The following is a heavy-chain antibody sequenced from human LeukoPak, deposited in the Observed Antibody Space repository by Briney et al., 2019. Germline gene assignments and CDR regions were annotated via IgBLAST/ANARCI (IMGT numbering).Heavy chain of an antibody. CDR3: ARMALTKSDAFDI. J-gene: IGHJ3*02. V-gene: IGHV4-61*01. D-gene: IGHD5-24*01. CDR1: SDSVNSGSYY. Sequence: PSETLSLTCTVSSDSVNSGSYYRSWIRQAPGEGLEWIGYIYKSGSANYNPSLKSRVIISLDTSKNQFSLKLASVTAADTAVYYCARMALTKSDAFDIWGQGTMVTVST. CDR2: IYKSGSA.